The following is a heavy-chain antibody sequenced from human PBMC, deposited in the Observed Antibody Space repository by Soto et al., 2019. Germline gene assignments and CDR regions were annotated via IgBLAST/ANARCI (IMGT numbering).Heavy chain of an antibody. V-gene: IGHV5-51*01. J-gene: IGHJ4*02. CDR3: ARPANTVADHFDL. Sequence: GESLKISCKGSGYSFTSYWIGWVRQMPGKGLEWMGIIYPGDSDTRYSPSFQGQVTISADKSISTAYLQWSSLKASDTAIYYCARPANTVADHFDLWGQGTPVTVS. CDR2: IYPGDSDT. D-gene: IGHD4-17*01. CDR1: GYSFTSYW.